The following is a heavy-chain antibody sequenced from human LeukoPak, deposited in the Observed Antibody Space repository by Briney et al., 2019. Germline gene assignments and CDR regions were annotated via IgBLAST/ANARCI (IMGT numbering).Heavy chain of an antibody. CDR2: IYSGGST. CDR1: GFTVSSNY. V-gene: IGHV3-66*01. Sequence: GGSLRLSCAAPGFTVSSNYMSWVRQAPGKGLEWVSVIYSGGSTYYADSVKGRFTISRDNSKNTLYLQMNSLRAEDTAVYYCARSPLTTVTTWYNWFDPWGQGTLVTVSS. D-gene: IGHD4-11*01. CDR3: ARSPLTTVTTWYNWFDP. J-gene: IGHJ5*02.